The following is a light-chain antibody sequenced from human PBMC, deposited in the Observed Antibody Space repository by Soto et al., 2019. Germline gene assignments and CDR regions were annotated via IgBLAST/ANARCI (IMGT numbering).Light chain of an antibody. CDR1: SDDIGANNY. J-gene: IGLJ2*01. CDR2: EAA. CDR3: TSYTSASTLV. V-gene: IGLV2-14*01. Sequence: QSALTQPASVSGSPGQSITISCTGTSDDIGANNYVSWYQHHPGKAPKILIYEAANRPSGISHRFSCSKSGNTASLTISGLQAEDEADYFCTSYTSASTLVFGGGTKLTVL.